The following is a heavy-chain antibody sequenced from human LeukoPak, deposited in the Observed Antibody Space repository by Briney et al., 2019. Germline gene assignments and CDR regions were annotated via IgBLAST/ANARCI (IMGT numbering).Heavy chain of an antibody. CDR3: ARARGIYSGYIDY. CDR2: LYFSGST. D-gene: IGHD5-12*01. Sequence: SETLSLTCTVSGGSISSSSYYWSWIRQPPGKGLEWIGFLYFSGSTNYNPSLKSRVTISVDTSKNQFSLKLSSVTAADTAVYYCARARGIYSGYIDYWGQGTLVTVSS. CDR1: GGSISSSSYY. V-gene: IGHV4-61*01. J-gene: IGHJ4*02.